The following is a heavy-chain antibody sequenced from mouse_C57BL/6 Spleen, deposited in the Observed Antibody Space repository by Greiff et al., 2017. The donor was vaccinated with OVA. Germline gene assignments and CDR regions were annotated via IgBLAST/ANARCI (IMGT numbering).Heavy chain of an antibody. CDR3: ARGYGSSFSYWYFDV. V-gene: IGHV1-50*01. J-gene: IGHJ1*03. Sequence: QVQLQQPGAELVKPGASVKLSCKASGYTFTSYWMQWVKQRPGQGLEWIGEIDPSDSYTNYNQKFKGKATLTVDTSSSPAYMQLSSLTSEDSAVYYCARGYGSSFSYWYFDVWGTGTTVTVSS. CDR2: IDPSDSYT. CDR1: GYTFTSYW. D-gene: IGHD1-1*01.